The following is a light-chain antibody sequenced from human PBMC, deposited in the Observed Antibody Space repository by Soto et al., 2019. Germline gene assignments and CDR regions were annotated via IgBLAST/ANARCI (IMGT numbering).Light chain of an antibody. CDR1: QRISSN. J-gene: IGKJ2*01. CDR2: GAS. CDR3: QQYNNWPPAYT. Sequence: EIVMTQSPATLSVSPSERATLSCRASQRISSNLAWYQQKPGQAPRLLIYGASTRATGIPERFSGSGSGTEFTLTISSLQSEDFAVYYCQQYNNWPPAYTFGQGTKVDIK. V-gene: IGKV3-15*01.